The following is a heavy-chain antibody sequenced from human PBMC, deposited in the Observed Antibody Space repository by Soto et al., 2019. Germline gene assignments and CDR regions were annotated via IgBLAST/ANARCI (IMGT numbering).Heavy chain of an antibody. CDR2: ISDRGDTT. CDR1: GFTISSNA. D-gene: IGHD1-1*01. J-gene: IGHJ4*02. CDR3: AKDKPGTKPFDY. Sequence: GGSLRLSCAASGFTISSNAMYWVRQAPGKGLEWVSAISDRGDTTHYADSVKGRLTISRDTSKNTLYLQLNTLRADDTAVYYCAKDKPGTKPFDYWGQGTLVTVSS. V-gene: IGHV3-23*01.